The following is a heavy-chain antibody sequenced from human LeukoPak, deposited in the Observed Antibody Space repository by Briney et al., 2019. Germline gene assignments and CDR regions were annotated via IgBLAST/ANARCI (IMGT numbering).Heavy chain of an antibody. CDR2: IYYSGTT. D-gene: IGHD6-19*01. CDR3: ARIDAVAATPTSFDY. J-gene: IGHJ4*02. CDR1: GGSISIFY. Sequence: SETLSLTCTVSGGSISIFYWSWIRQPPGKGLEWIGDIYYSGTTNYNPSLKSRVTISLDMSKNQFSLRLSSVTAADTAVYYCARIDAVAATPTSFDYWGQGTLVTVSS. V-gene: IGHV4-59*01.